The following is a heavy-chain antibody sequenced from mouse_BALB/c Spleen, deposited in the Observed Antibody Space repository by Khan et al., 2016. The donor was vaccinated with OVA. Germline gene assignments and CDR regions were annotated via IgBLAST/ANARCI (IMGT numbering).Heavy chain of an antibody. Sequence: EVQLQQSGPELVKPGASVKMSCKASGYTFTSYVIHWVKQKPGQGLEWIGYISPNSDGSKYNEKFRGKATLTSDKSSSTAYMELSSLNSEDSAVYYCLRSLYYYGSAYEGFAYWGQGTLVTVSA. V-gene: IGHV1S136*01. D-gene: IGHD1-1*01. CDR3: LRSLYYYGSAYEGFAY. CDR2: ISPNSDGS. J-gene: IGHJ3*01. CDR1: GYTFTSYV.